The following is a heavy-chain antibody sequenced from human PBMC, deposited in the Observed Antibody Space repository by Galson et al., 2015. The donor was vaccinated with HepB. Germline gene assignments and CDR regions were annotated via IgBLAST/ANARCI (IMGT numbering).Heavy chain of an antibody. D-gene: IGHD6-13*01. CDR3: ATDDPREIAAAGKGFYYYYGMDV. CDR1: GYTLTELS. CDR2: FDPEDGET. Sequence: SVKVSCKVSGYTLTELSMHWARQAPGKGLEWMGGFDPEDGETIYAQKFQGRVTMTEDTSTDTAYMELSSLRSEDTAVYYCATDDPREIAAAGKGFYYYYGMDVWGQGTTVTVSS. V-gene: IGHV1-24*01. J-gene: IGHJ6*02.